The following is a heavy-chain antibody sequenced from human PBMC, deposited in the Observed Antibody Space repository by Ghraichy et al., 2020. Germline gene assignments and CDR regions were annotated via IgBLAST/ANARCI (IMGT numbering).Heavy chain of an antibody. CDR2: ISSSSSYI. V-gene: IGHV3-21*01. Sequence: GESLNISCAASGFTFSSYSMNWVRQAPGKGLEWVSSISSSSSYIYYADSVKGRFTISRDNAKNSLYLQMNSLRAEDTAVYYCARVVVAAKRLVFRSQGGVDYWGQGTLVTVSS. CDR1: GFTFSSYS. CDR3: ARVVVAAKRLVFRSQGGVDY. J-gene: IGHJ4*02. D-gene: IGHD2-15*01.